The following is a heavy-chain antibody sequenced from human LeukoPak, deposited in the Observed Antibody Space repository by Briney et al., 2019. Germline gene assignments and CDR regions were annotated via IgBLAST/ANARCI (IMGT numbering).Heavy chain of an antibody. CDR1: VASISSGGYY. D-gene: IGHD6-13*01. J-gene: IGHJ4*02. Sequence: SDTPSLTCTVSVASISSGGYYWSWIRQHPGKGLEWTGYIYYSASTYYNPSLTSRVTTSVDKSKTQFSLKLSSVTAADTAVYYCARIFAAAGRIEIDYWGQGTLVTVSS. CDR2: IYYSAST. CDR3: ARIFAAAGRIEIDY. V-gene: IGHV4-31*03.